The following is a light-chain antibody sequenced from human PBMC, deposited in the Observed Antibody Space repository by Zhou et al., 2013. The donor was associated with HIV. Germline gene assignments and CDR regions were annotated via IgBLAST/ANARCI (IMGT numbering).Light chain of an antibody. J-gene: IGKJ3*01. V-gene: IGKV1-33*01. CDR1: QAINNH. CDR2: DAS. Sequence: DIQMTQSPSSLSASIGDRVTITCQASQAINNHLHWYQQKSGKAPKLLIYDASNLETGVPSRFSGSGSGTDFSFTINSLQPEDLATYYCLQYDDLPFTFGPGTKVEI. CDR3: LQYDDLPFT.